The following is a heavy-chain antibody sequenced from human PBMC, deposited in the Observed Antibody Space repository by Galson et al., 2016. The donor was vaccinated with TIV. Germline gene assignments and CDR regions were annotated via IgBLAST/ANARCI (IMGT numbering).Heavy chain of an antibody. CDR2: IYYNNEK. CDR3: ARYFYGSGSSSHFDY. D-gene: IGHD3-10*01. V-gene: IGHV2-5*01. CDR1: EFSLSSSGVG. J-gene: IGHJ4*02. Sequence: TLTLTCTFSEFSLSSSGVGVGWIRQPPGKALEWLALIYYNNEKRYSPSLNNRLTITRDTSKNQAVLTMTNMGAVDTGTYYCARYFYGSGSSSHFDYWGQGTLVTVSS.